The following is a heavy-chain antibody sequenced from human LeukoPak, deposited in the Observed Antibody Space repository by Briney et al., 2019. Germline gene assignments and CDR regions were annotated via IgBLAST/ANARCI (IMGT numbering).Heavy chain of an antibody. Sequence: GGSLRLSCAASGFAFSTYWIDWVRQAPGKGLEWVGNINQDGSVKHYVDSVRGRFTISSDNARNSVYLQMSALRVEDTAVYYCTRDFVFWGQGSLVTASS. V-gene: IGHV3-7*01. D-gene: IGHD3-3*01. CDR2: INQDGSVK. CDR3: TRDFVF. J-gene: IGHJ4*02. CDR1: GFAFSTYW.